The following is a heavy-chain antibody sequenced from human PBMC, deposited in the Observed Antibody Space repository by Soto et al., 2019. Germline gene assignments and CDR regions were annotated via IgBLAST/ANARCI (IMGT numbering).Heavy chain of an antibody. V-gene: IGHV1-8*01. D-gene: IGHD3-10*01. CDR2: MNPNSGNT. CDR3: AQTPYYGSGSYGPGEYAFDI. CDR1: GYTFTSYD. J-gene: IGHJ3*02. Sequence: ASVKVSCKASGYTFTSYDINWVRQATGQGLEWMGWMNPNSGNTGYAQKFQGRVTMTRNTSISTAYMELSSLRSEDTAVYYCAQTPYYGSGSYGPGEYAFDIWGQGTMVTVSS.